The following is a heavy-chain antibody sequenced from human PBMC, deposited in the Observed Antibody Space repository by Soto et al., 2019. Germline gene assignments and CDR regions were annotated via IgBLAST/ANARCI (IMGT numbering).Heavy chain of an antibody. D-gene: IGHD4-17*01. CDR1: GGSISSYY. CDR3: ARDTGGYGDYEYFQH. V-gene: IGHV4-59*01. J-gene: IGHJ1*01. Sequence: SETLSLTCTVSGGSISSYYWSWIRHPPGKGLEWIGYIYYSGSTNYNPSLKSRVTISVDTSKNQFSLKLSSVAAADTAVYYCARDTGGYGDYEYFQHWGQGTLVTVSS. CDR2: IYYSGST.